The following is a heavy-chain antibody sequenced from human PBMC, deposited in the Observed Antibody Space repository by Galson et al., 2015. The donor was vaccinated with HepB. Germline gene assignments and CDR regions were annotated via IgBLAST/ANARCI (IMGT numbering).Heavy chain of an antibody. Sequence: SVKVSCKASGFTFTSSAVQWVRQARGQRLEWIGWIVVGSGNTNYAQKFQERVTITRDMSTSTAYMEPSSLRSEDTAVYYCAAVASVAGIDVIDYWGQGTLVTVSS. CDR3: AAVASVAGIDVIDY. CDR2: IVVGSGNT. J-gene: IGHJ4*02. D-gene: IGHD6-19*01. V-gene: IGHV1-58*01. CDR1: GFTFTSSA.